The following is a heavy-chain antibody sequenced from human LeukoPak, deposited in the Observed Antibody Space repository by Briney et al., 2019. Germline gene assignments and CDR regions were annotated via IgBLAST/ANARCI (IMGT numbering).Heavy chain of an antibody. Sequence: SVKVSCKASGGTFSSYAISWVRQAPGQGLEWMGGIIPIFGTANYAQKFQGRVTITADKSTSTAYMELSSPRSEDTAVYYCARARSVGARVLSAFDIWGQGTMVTVSS. CDR1: GGTFSSYA. J-gene: IGHJ3*02. V-gene: IGHV1-69*06. CDR2: IIPIFGTA. D-gene: IGHD1-26*01. CDR3: ARARSVGARVLSAFDI.